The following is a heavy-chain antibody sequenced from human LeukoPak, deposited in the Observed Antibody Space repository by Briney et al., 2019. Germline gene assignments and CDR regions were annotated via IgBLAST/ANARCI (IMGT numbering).Heavy chain of an antibody. CDR2: INPSGGSA. CDR3: ASYHHRDFGDYYGMDV. J-gene: IGHJ6*02. CDR1: GYTFTTYY. V-gene: IGHV1-46*04. D-gene: IGHD4-17*01. Sequence: AAVKHSCKASGYTFTTYYMHWVRQAPGQGLEWMGIINPSGGSARYAQKLQGSVTMTRDTSTSTVYMELSSLISEDTAVYYCASYHHRDFGDYYGMDVWGQGTTVTVSS.